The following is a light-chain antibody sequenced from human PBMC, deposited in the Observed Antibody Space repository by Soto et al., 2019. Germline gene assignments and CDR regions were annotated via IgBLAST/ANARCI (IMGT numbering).Light chain of an antibody. J-gene: IGKJ2*01. CDR1: QSVSSY. CDR2: AAS. Sequence: DIQMTQAPSSLSASVGDRVTITCRTSQSVSSYLNWYQQKPGKAPNLLIFAASSLQSGVPSRFSGSGSGTDFTLTVNSLQPEYFATYYFQQSYTYPHTCGQGTKLEIK. V-gene: IGKV1-39*01. CDR3: QQSYTYPHT.